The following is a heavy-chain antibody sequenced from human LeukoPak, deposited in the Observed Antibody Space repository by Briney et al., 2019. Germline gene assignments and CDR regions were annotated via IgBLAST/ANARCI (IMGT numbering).Heavy chain of an antibody. CDR1: RFTFSTFT. CDR2: ISYDGNNE. D-gene: IGHD1-26*01. J-gene: IGHJ4*02. V-gene: IGHV3-30*04. CDR3: ARGHPHGWELYLDY. Sequence: GRSLRLSCTATRFTFSTFTMHWVRQSPGKGLEWVALISYDGNNEWYADSVKGRFTVSRDNSKNTLYLQMNSLRVEDTAVYYCARGHPHGWELYLDYWGQGTLVTVSS.